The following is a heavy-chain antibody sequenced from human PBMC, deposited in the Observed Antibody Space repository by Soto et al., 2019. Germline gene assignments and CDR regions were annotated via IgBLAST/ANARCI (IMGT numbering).Heavy chain of an antibody. CDR1: GYTFTGYY. D-gene: IGHD3-22*01. CDR3: ARLQYYYDSSGYYGDAFDI. J-gene: IGHJ3*02. CDR2: INPNSGGT. V-gene: IGHV1-2*02. Sequence: QVQLVQSGAEVKKPGASVKVSCKASGYTFTGYYMHWVRQAPGQGLEWMGWINPNSGGTNYAQKLQGRVTMTRDTSISTAYMELSRLRSDDTAVYYCARLQYYYDSSGYYGDAFDIWGQGTMVTVSS.